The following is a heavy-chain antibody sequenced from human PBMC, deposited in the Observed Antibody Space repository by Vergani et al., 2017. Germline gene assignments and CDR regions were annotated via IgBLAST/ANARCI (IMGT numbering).Heavy chain of an antibody. J-gene: IGHJ5*02. CDR2: IIPIFGTT. CDR3: ARERVVVPAAKNWNWFDP. Sequence: QGQLAQSGAEVKKPGSSVKVSCKASGGTFSSNSISWVRQAPGQGLEWMGRIIPIFGTTSYAQKFQGRVTILADESTSTAYMELSSLRSEDTAVYYCARERVVVPAAKNWNWFDPWGQGTLVTVSS. CDR1: GGTFSSNS. V-gene: IGHV1-69*13. D-gene: IGHD2-2*01.